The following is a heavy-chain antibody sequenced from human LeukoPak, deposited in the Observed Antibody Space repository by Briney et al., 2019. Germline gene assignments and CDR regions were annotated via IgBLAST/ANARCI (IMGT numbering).Heavy chain of an antibody. D-gene: IGHD4-17*01. CDR1: GFTFDDYG. Sequence: GGSLRLSCAASGFTFDDYGMSWVRQAPGKGLEWVSVIYSGGDTYYADSVKGRFTISRDNSKNTLSLQMNSLRAEDTALYYCTYGGNFDYWGQGTLVTVSS. CDR2: IYSGGDT. J-gene: IGHJ4*02. CDR3: TYGGNFDY. V-gene: IGHV3-66*01.